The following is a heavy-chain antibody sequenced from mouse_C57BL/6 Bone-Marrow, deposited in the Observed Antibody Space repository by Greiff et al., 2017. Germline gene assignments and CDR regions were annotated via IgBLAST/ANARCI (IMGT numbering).Heavy chain of an antibody. V-gene: IGHV1-9*01. CDR1: GYTFTGYW. Sequence: QVQLQQSGAELMKPGASVKLSCKATGYTFTGYWIEWVKQRPGHGLEWIGEILPGSGSTNYNEKFKGKAKFTADKSSNTAYMQLSSLTTADSAIYYCLCLYYDYLYAMDYWGQGTSVTVSS. J-gene: IGHJ4*01. CDR2: ILPGSGST. D-gene: IGHD2-4*01. CDR3: LCLYYDYLYAMDY.